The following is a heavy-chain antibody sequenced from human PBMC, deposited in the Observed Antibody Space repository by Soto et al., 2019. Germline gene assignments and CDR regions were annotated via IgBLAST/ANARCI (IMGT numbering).Heavy chain of an antibody. V-gene: IGHV4-30-4*01. Sequence: PSETLSLTCTVSGGSISSGDYYWSWIRQPPGKGLEWIGYIYYSGSTYYNPSLKSRVTISVDTSKKQFSLKLSSVTAADTAVYYCARAQGSGFLVSWGQGTLVTVSS. CDR1: GGSISSGDYY. D-gene: IGHD3-10*01. CDR3: ARAQGSGFLVS. CDR2: IYYSGST. J-gene: IGHJ4*02.